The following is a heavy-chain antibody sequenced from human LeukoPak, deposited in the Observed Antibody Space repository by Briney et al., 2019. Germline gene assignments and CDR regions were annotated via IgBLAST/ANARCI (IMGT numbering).Heavy chain of an antibody. J-gene: IGHJ6*03. CDR3: AGTYGDSPYYYYYYMDV. CDR2: ISSSSSYI. D-gene: IGHD4-17*01. V-gene: IGHV3-21*01. CDR1: GFTFSSYS. Sequence: GGSLRLSCAASGFTFSSYSMDWVRQAPGKGLEWVSSISSSSSYIYYADSVEGRFTISRDNAKNSLYLQMNSLRAEDTAVYYCAGTYGDSPYYYYYYMDVWGKGTTVTVSS.